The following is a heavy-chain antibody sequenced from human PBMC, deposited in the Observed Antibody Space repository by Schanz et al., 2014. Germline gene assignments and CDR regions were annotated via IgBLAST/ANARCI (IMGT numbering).Heavy chain of an antibody. CDR2: LDLEDGEI. V-gene: IGHV1-24*01. Sequence: QVQLVQSGAEVKKAGASVKVSCKVSGYTLSKLSIHWVRQAPGKGLEWMGGLDLEDGEIVYAEQLKGRVTMTEDTSTDTAYMELSILRSQDTAVYYCATAEDASGSYGLPACGVWGQGTTVIVSS. J-gene: IGHJ6*02. CDR3: ATAEDASGSYGLPACGV. D-gene: IGHD3-10*01. CDR1: GYTLSKLS.